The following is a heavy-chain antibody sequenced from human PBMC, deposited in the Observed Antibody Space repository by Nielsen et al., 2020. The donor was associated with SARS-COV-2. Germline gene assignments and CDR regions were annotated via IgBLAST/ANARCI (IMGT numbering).Heavy chain of an antibody. CDR3: ARDKGGEYYDFWSGYSNYYYYMDV. Sequence: WVRQAPGQRLEWMGWINAGNGNTKYSQKFQGRVTITRDTSASTAYMELSSLRSEDTAVYYCARDKGGEYYDFWSGYSNYYYYMDVWGKGTTVTVSS. D-gene: IGHD3-3*01. V-gene: IGHV1-3*01. CDR2: INAGNGNT. J-gene: IGHJ6*03.